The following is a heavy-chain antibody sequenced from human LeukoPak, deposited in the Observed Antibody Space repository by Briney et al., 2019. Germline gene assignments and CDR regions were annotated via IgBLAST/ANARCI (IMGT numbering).Heavy chain of an antibody. CDR1: GFTFSRYS. CDR2: ISSRSGTI. CDR3: ARDEDFAFDI. J-gene: IGHJ3*02. D-gene: IGHD3/OR15-3a*01. Sequence: GGSLRLSCAASGFTFSRYSMNWVRQAPGKGLEWVSYISSRSGTISYADSVKGRFTISIDNAKNSLYLQTNSLRDEDTAVYYCARDEDFAFDIWGQGTMVTVSS. V-gene: IGHV3-48*02.